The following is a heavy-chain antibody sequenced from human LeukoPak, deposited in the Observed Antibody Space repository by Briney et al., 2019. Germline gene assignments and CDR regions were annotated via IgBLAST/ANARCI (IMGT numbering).Heavy chain of an antibody. Sequence: SETLSLTCTVSGGSISSYYWSWIRQPPGKGLEWIGYIYYSGSTNYNPSLKSRVTISVDTSKNQFSLKLSSVTAADTAVYYCARGLRYFDWLFDCWGQGTLVTVSS. V-gene: IGHV4-59*08. CDR3: ARGLRYFDWLFDC. D-gene: IGHD3-9*01. J-gene: IGHJ4*02. CDR2: IYYSGST. CDR1: GGSISSYY.